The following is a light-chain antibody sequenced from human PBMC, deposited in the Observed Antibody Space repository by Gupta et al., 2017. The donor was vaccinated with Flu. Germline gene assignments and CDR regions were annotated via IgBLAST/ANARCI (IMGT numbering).Light chain of an antibody. CDR1: SSNIGSHS. Sequence: QSVLTQPPSASGTPGQRVTISCSGSSSNIGSHSVTWYQHLPGTAPKLLIYDNNQRPSGVPDRFSGSKSGTSASLAISGLQSEDEADYYCAAGDDSLQGLFGGGTKLTVL. J-gene: IGLJ3*02. CDR2: DNN. CDR3: AAGDDSLQGL. V-gene: IGLV1-44*01.